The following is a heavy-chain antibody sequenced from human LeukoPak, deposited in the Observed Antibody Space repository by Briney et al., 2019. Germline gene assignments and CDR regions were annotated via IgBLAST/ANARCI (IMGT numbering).Heavy chain of an antibody. CDR3: ASLTGISAQQDHY. CDR2: IYYSVST. Sequence: SETLSLTCTVSAGSISTSYSTWIRQPPGKGLEWIGYIYYSVSTTYNPSLRSRVTMSLVTCKNQFSLKLSAVTAADTAVYYCASLTGISAQQDHYWRQGTLVPVS. V-gene: IGHV4-59*08. D-gene: IGHD6-13*01. J-gene: IGHJ4*02. CDR1: AGSISTSY.